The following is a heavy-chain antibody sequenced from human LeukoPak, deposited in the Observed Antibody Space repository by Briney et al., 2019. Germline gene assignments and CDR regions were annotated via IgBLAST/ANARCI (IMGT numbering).Heavy chain of an antibody. CDR3: ARGGTAVTTNYFDY. CDR1: GYIFTGYC. V-gene: IGHV1-46*01. D-gene: IGHD4-23*01. Sequence: ASVKVSCKASGYIFTGYCMHWVRQAPGQGLEWMGIISPSGGDTTYAQRFQDRLTMTRDTSTSTVYMELSSLRSEDTAVYYCARGGTAVTTNYFDYWGQGTLVTVSS. J-gene: IGHJ4*02. CDR2: ISPSGGDT.